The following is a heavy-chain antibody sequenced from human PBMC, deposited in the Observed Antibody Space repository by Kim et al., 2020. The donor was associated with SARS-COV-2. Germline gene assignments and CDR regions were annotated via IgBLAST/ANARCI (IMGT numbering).Heavy chain of an antibody. Sequence: GGSLRLSCAASGFTFSSYAMSWVRQAPGKGLEWVSAISGSGGSTYYADSVKGRLTISRDNSKNTLYLQMNSLRAEDTAVYYCAKSLSYYGSGTYGMDVWGQGTTVTVSS. V-gene: IGHV3-23*01. CDR1: GFTFSSYA. CDR2: ISGSGGST. CDR3: AKSLSYYGSGTYGMDV. D-gene: IGHD3-10*01. J-gene: IGHJ6*02.